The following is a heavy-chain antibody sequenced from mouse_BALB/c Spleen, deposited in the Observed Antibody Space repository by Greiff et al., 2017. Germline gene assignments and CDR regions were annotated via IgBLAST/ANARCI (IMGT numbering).Heavy chain of an antibody. CDR1: GFNIKDTY. J-gene: IGHJ4*01. CDR3: ARGEITDYAMDY. V-gene: IGHV14-3*02. D-gene: IGHD2-4*01. CDR2: IDPANGNT. Sequence: VQLQQSGAELVKPGASVKLSCTASGFNIKDTYMHWVKQRPEQGLEWIGRIDPANGNTKYDPKFQGKATITADTSSNTAYLQLSSLTSEDTAVYDCARGEITDYAMDYWGQGTSVTVSS.